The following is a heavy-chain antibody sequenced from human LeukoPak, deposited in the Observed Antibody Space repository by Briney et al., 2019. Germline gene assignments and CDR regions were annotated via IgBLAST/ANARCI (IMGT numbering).Heavy chain of an antibody. D-gene: IGHD3-3*01. J-gene: IGHJ4*02. CDR1: GGSFSGYY. CDR3: ARQGFYYLDY. V-gene: IGHV4-34*01. CDR2: INHSGST. Sequence: SETLSLTCAVYGGSFSGYYWSWIRQPPGKGLEWIGEINHSGSTNYNPSLKSRVTISVDTSKNQFSLKLSSVTAADTAVYYCARQGFYYLDYWGQGTLVTVSS.